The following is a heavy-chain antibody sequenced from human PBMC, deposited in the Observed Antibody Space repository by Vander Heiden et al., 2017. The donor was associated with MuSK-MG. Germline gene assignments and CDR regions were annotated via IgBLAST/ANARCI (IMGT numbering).Heavy chain of an antibody. CDR3: ARVPFTMVRGVSDY. J-gene: IGHJ4*02. V-gene: IGHV3-20*04. CDR1: GFNFDDYG. CDR2: INWNGAST. Sequence: EVQLVESGGGVVRPGGSLRLSCAASGFNFDDYGMSWVRQAPGKGLEWVSGINWNGASTGYADSVKGRFTISRDNAKNSLYVQMNSLRAEDTALYYCARVPFTMVRGVSDYWGQGTLVTVSS. D-gene: IGHD3-10*01.